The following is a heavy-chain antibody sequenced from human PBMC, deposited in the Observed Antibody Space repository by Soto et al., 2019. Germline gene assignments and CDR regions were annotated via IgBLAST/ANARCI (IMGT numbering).Heavy chain of an antibody. CDR2: IRDKANSHTT. Sequence: GGSLRLSCVASGFTFSDHYMDWVRQAPGKGLEWLGRIRDKANSHTTEYAAFVKGRFTISGDDSENSIYLQMNSLESEDTAVYYCVRVESVKRDWYMDVWGKGTTVTVSS. CDR1: GFTFSDHY. CDR3: VRVESVKRDWYMDV. J-gene: IGHJ6*03. D-gene: IGHD3-3*01. V-gene: IGHV3-72*01.